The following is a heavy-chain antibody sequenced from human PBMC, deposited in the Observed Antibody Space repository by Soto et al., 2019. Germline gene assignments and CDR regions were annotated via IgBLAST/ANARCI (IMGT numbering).Heavy chain of an antibody. CDR1: GYTFTGYY. CDR2: INPNSVGT. V-gene: IGHV1-2*02. J-gene: IGHJ4*02. Sequence: ASVKVSCKASGYTFTGYYRHWERQAPGQGLEWMGWINPNSVGTNYAQKFQGRVTMTRDTSISTAYMELSRLRSDDTAVYYCARELRSIAARPFDYWGQGTLVPVSS. CDR3: ARELRSIAARPFDY. D-gene: IGHD6-6*01.